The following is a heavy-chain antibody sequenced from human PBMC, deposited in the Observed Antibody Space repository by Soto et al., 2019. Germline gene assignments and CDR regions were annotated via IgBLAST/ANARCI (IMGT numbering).Heavy chain of an antibody. Sequence: ASVKVSCKASGYMFTKSAMHWVRQAPGQRLEWMGWISGDSGNTKYSPKLQDRVTITRDTSASTAYMELSSLRSEDTALYYCARDGVAAGNINFDYWGQVTLVPVSS. CDR1: GYMFTKSA. CDR2: ISGDSGNT. J-gene: IGHJ4*01. CDR3: ARDGVAAGNINFDY. D-gene: IGHD6-19*01. V-gene: IGHV1-3*01.